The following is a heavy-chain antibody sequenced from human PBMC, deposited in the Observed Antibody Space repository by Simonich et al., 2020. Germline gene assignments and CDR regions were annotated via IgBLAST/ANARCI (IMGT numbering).Heavy chain of an antibody. CDR2: ISSSSSYI. CDR1: GFTFSSYS. D-gene: IGHD6-13*01. Sequence: GGGLVKPGGSLRLSCAASGFTFSSYSMNWVRQAPGKGLEWVSSISSSSSYIYYADSMKGRFTISRDNAKNSLYLQMNSLRAEDTAVYYCAREGYSSSAEYFQHWGQGTLVTVSS. J-gene: IGHJ1*01. V-gene: IGHV3-21*01. CDR3: AREGYSSSAEYFQH.